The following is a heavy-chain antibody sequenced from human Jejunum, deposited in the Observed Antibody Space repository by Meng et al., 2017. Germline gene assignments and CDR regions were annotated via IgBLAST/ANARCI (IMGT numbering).Heavy chain of an antibody. Sequence: GGLLRPSCTAPGFTFSSYWMGWVRQVPGRGLEWVANIRQDGNEIYYVDSVRGRFTISRDNAKSSLYLQMNSLRAEDTALYYCARLFYRSDWHWLGDLWGQGTLVTVSS. D-gene: IGHD6-25*01. CDR1: GFTFSSYW. CDR3: ARLFYRSDWHWLGDL. V-gene: IGHV3-7*01. J-gene: IGHJ4*02. CDR2: IRQDGNEI.